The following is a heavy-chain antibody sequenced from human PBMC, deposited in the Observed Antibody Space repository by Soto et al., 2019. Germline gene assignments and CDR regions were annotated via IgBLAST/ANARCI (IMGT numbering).Heavy chain of an antibody. CDR3: AKDIDAFGTTATYFDH. J-gene: IGHJ4*02. V-gene: IGHV3-9*01. Sequence: DVQLVESGGGLVQPGRSLRLSCVASGFLFDDYAMHWVRQSPGRGLEWVSGFSWNGNAIGYAGSVKGRFTISRDNVKNSLYLQMNSLRPEDTALYYCAKDIDAFGTTATYFDHWGQGTLVTVSS. CDR1: GFLFDDYA. CDR2: FSWNGNAI. D-gene: IGHD4-17*01.